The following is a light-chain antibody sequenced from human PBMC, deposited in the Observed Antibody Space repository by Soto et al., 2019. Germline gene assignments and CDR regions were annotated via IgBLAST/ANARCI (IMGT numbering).Light chain of an antibody. V-gene: IGLV2-8*01. J-gene: IGLJ2*01. CDR2: EVS. Sequence: QSVLTQPPSASGSPGQSVTISCTGPSSDVGGFNYVSWYQQHPGKAPKLMIYEVSKRPSGVPDRFSGSKSDNTASLTVSGLQAEDEADYYCSSYAGSNNVFGGGTKLTVL. CDR1: SSDVGGFNY. CDR3: SSYAGSNNV.